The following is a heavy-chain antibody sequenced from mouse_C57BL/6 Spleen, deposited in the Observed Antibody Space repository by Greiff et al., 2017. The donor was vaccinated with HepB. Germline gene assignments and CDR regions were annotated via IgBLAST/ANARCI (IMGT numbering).Heavy chain of an antibody. CDR3: AIHYDENYFDY. D-gene: IGHD1-1*01. CDR1: GYTFTSYW. Sequence: QVQLQQPGAELVRPGSSVKLSCKASGYTFTSYWMDWVKQRPGQGLEWIGNIYPSDSETHYNQKFKDKATLTVDKTSSTAYMQLSSLTSEDSAGYYCAIHYDENYFDYWGQGTTLTVSS. V-gene: IGHV1-61*01. CDR2: IYPSDSET. J-gene: IGHJ2*01.